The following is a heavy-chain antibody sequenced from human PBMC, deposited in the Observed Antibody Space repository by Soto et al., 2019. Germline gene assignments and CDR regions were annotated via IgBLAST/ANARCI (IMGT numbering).Heavy chain of an antibody. CDR2: TRNKANSYTT. V-gene: IGHV3-72*01. Sequence: EVQLVESGGGLVQPGGSLRLSCAASGFTFSDHYMDWVRQAPGKGLEWVGRTRNKANSYTTEYAASVKGRFTISRDDSKNSLYLQMNSLKTEDTAVYYCARDRTGYYNADYWGQGTLVTVSS. J-gene: IGHJ4*02. CDR1: GFTFSDHY. D-gene: IGHD3-9*01. CDR3: ARDRTGYYNADY.